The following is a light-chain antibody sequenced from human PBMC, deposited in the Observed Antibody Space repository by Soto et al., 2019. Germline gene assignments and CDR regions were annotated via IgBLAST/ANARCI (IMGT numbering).Light chain of an antibody. Sequence: DIQMTQSPSTLSASIGDRITITCRASQNINTSLAWYQQKPGRAPKVLIYDASSLESGVPSRISGSGSGTEFILTSSSLQLDDFATYYCHQYYGYPYTFGQGTKLEIK. CDR3: HQYYGYPYT. CDR1: QNINTS. V-gene: IGKV1-5*01. J-gene: IGKJ2*01. CDR2: DAS.